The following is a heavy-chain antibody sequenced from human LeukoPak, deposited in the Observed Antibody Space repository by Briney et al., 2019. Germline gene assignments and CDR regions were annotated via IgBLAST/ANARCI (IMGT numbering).Heavy chain of an antibody. J-gene: IGHJ4*02. CDR3: ARDPRGPTGYDSSGRDTFDY. Sequence: GGSLRLSCAASDFTFSNYAMHWVRQAPGKGLEWVAVILYDGTMQYYADSLKGRFTISRDNSQNTLYLQMRSLRVGDTAVYFCARDPRGPTGYDSSGRDTFDYWGQGTLVTVSS. D-gene: IGHD3-22*01. V-gene: IGHV3-30*04. CDR2: ILYDGTMQ. CDR1: DFTFSNYA.